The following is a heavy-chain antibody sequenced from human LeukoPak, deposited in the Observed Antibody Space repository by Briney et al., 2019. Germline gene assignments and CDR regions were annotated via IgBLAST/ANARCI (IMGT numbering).Heavy chain of an antibody. CDR1: GYTFTSYG. CDR2: ISAYNGNT. Sequence: ASVKVSCTTSGYTFTSYGISWVRQAPGQGLEWMGWISAYNGNTNYAQKLQGRVTMTTDTSTNTAYMELRSLRSDDTAVYYCARDRVGATIDYWGQGTLVTVSS. V-gene: IGHV1-18*01. D-gene: IGHD1-26*01. J-gene: IGHJ4*02. CDR3: ARDRVGATIDY.